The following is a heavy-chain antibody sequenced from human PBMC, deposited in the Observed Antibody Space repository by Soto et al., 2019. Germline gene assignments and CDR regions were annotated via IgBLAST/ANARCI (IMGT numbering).Heavy chain of an antibody. Sequence: QVQLQQWGAGLVKPSETLSLSCAVYGQSFSGHSWAWIRQPPGKGLEWIGEINESGSTYYNPSLKRRVTTSTDTSKNHFSLKLSSVSAADTAAYFCARGSGIVALPGELEDVKYDYWGQGPLVNVSS. CDR3: ARGSGIVALPGELEDVKYDY. CDR1: GQSFSGHS. J-gene: IGHJ4*02. CDR2: INESGST. V-gene: IGHV4-34*01. D-gene: IGHD1-1*01.